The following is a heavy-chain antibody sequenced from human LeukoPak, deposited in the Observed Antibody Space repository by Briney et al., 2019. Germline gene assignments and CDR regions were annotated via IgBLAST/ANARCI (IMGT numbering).Heavy chain of an antibody. Sequence: ASVKVSCKASGYTFTSYGISWVRQAPGQGLEWMGIINPSGGSTSYAQKFQGRVTMTRDMSTSTVYMELSSLRSEDTAVYYCAREQQQLTHDAFDIWGQGTMVTVSS. D-gene: IGHD6-13*01. CDR2: INPSGGST. V-gene: IGHV1-46*01. J-gene: IGHJ3*02. CDR1: GYTFTSYG. CDR3: AREQQQLTHDAFDI.